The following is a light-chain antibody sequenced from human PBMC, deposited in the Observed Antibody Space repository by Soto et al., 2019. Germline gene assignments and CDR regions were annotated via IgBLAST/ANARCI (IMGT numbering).Light chain of an antibody. CDR2: STS. Sequence: QAVVTQEPSLTVSPGGTVTLTCASSTGAVTSGYYPNWFQQKPGQAPWALIYSTSNKHSWTPARFSGSLLGGNAALTLSGVQPEDEAEYYCLLYYGGAQLLFGGGTQLTVL. CDR1: TGAVTSGYY. J-gene: IGLJ2*01. CDR3: LLYYGGAQLL. V-gene: IGLV7-43*01.